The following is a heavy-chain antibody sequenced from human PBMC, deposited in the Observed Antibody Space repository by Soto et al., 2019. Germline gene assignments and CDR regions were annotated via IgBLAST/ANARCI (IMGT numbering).Heavy chain of an antibody. V-gene: IGHV4-30-2*01. CDR2: IFHTGSI. Sequence: QLQLQESGSGLVKPSQTLSLTCTVSGDSVSNEDFSWSWIRRTPGKGLEWIGYIFHTGSIYYNPFLKSRVVISVDRSKNHFSLNLTFVTAPDTAVYYFARDAGASCNAFDIWGQGTMVTVSP. D-gene: IGHD2-8*01. CDR3: ARDAGASCNAFDI. CDR1: GDSVSNEDFS. J-gene: IGHJ3*02.